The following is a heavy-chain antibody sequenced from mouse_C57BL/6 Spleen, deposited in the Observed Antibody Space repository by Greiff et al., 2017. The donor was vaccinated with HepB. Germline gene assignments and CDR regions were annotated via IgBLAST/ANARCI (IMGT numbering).Heavy chain of an antibody. CDR1: GYTFTSYG. Sequence: VQLQQSGAELARPGASVKLSCKASGYTFTSYGISWVKQRTGQGLEWIGEIYPRSGNTYYNEKFKGKATLTADKSSSTAYMELRSLTSEDSAVYFCAKRGGITTVVGYAMDYWGQGTSVTVSS. CDR3: AKRGGITTVVGYAMDY. J-gene: IGHJ4*01. CDR2: IYPRSGNT. D-gene: IGHD1-1*01. V-gene: IGHV1-81*01.